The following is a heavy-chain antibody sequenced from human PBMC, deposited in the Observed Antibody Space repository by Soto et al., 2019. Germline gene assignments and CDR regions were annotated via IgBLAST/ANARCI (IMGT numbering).Heavy chain of an antibody. D-gene: IGHD3-10*01. J-gene: IGHJ4*02. CDR3: ARDSGWPILNFDN. CDR2: SSYDGRET. V-gene: IGHV3-30*03. Sequence: GGSLRLSCAASDFDFSSYGIHWVRQAPGKGLEWVAASSYDGRETFYADSAKGRFTVSKEMSKNTAFLQMNALRHEDAAVYFCARDSGWPILNFDNWGQGTPVTVSS. CDR1: DFDFSSYG.